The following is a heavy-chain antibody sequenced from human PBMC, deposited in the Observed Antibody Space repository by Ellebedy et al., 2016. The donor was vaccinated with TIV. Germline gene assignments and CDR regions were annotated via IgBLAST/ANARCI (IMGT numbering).Heavy chain of an antibody. Sequence: GESLKISXAASGFTFSNYAMHWVRQAPGKGLEWVAVISYDGSNKYYADPVKGRFTISRDNSKNTLYLQMNSLRAEDTAVYYCARAPCGGDCYSASDAFDIWGQGTMVTVSS. J-gene: IGHJ3*02. D-gene: IGHD2-21*02. CDR3: ARAPCGGDCYSASDAFDI. CDR2: ISYDGSNK. CDR1: GFTFSNYA. V-gene: IGHV3-30*04.